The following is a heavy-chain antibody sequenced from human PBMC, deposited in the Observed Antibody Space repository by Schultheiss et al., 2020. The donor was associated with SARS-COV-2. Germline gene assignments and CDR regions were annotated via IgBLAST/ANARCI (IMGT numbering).Heavy chain of an antibody. Sequence: SETLSLTCAVSGYSISSGYYWGWIRQLPGKGLVWIGEISHSGSTNYNPSLKSRVTISIDKSKNQFPLRLSTVTAAATAVYNCARDSPRSSAHLDYWGQGTLVTVAS. J-gene: IGHJ4*02. V-gene: IGHV4-38-2*02. CDR1: GYSISSGYY. CDR2: ISHSGST. CDR3: ARDSPRSSAHLDY.